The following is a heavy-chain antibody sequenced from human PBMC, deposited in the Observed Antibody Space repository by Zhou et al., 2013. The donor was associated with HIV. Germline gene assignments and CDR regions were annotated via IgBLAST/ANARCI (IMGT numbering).Heavy chain of an antibody. J-gene: IGHJ3*01. CDR2: IIPIFGRP. CDR3: ARGADDRSALNWSRYCDL. V-gene: IGHV1-69*12. Sequence: QVQLVQSGAEVKKPGSSVKVSCKASGGTFDTFAVTWVRRAPGQGLEWMGGIIPIFGRPNYAQKYQGRVTITADESTSTVYMELSTLTSEDTAVYYCARGADDRSALNWSRYCDLWGQGTVVTVSS. CDR1: GGTFDTFA. D-gene: IGHD3-22*01.